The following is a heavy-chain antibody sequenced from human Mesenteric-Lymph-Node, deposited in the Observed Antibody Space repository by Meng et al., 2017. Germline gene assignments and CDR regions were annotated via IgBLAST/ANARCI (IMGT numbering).Heavy chain of an antibody. CDR1: GFTFSSYA. V-gene: IGHV3-23*01. J-gene: IGHJ4*02. Sequence: GESLKISCAASGFTFSSYAMSWVRQAPEKGLEWVSAIRGSGGSTYYADSVKGRCTISRDNSKNTLYLQMNSLRAEDTAVYYCAKNPMVYYYDSSGYLATGSPFDYWGQGTLVTVSS. CDR2: IRGSGGST. CDR3: AKNPMVYYYDSSGYLATGSPFDY. D-gene: IGHD3-22*01.